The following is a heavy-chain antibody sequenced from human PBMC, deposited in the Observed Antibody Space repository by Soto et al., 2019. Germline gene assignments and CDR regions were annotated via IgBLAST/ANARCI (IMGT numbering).Heavy chain of an antibody. J-gene: IGHJ3*02. D-gene: IGHD3-22*01. V-gene: IGHV3-30-3*01. CDR3: ASSEYYYDSSGYYVTDAFDI. CDR1: GFTFSSYA. CDR2: ISYDGSNK. Sequence: LRLSCAASGFTFSSYAMHWVRQAPGKGLEWVAVISYDGSNKYYADSVKGRFTISRDNSKNTLYLQMNSLRAEDTAVYYCASSEYYYDSSGYYVTDAFDIWGQGTMVTVSS.